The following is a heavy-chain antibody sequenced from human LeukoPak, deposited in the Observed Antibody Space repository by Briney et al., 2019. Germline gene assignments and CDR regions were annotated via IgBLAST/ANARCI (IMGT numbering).Heavy chain of an antibody. CDR3: ARGRVSSSTWYSTYYYYFYMDV. J-gene: IGHJ6*03. CDR2: VEHTGST. D-gene: IGHD1-1*01. Sequence: SETLSLTCAVSGGSISSSNWWSWVRQPPGKGLEWIGYVEHTGSTNFNPSLNGRVSISRDTTNNLFSLRLRSVTAADTAVYFCARGRVSSSTWYSTYYYYFYMDVWGKGTTVTISS. V-gene: IGHV4-4*02. CDR1: GGSISSSNW.